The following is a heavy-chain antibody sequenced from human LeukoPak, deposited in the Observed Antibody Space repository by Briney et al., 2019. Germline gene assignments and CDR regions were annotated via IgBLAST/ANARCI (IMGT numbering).Heavy chain of an antibody. D-gene: IGHD2-2*01. Sequence: SETLSLTCTVSGYSISSGYYWGWIRQPPGKGLEWIGSIYHSGSTYYNPSLKSRVTISVDTSKNQFSLKLSSVTAADTAVYYCARAIVVVPAAIVYWGQGTLVTVSS. CDR2: IYHSGST. J-gene: IGHJ4*02. CDR1: GYSISSGYY. V-gene: IGHV4-38-2*02. CDR3: ARAIVVVPAAIVY.